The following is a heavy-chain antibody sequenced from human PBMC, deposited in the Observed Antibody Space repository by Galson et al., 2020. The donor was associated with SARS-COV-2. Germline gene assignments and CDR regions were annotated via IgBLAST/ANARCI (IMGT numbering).Heavy chain of an antibody. CDR2: ISDSGGST. CDR1: GFTFGNYA. J-gene: IGHJ4*02. CDR3: GGYYDFWSSSSPVDY. Sequence: GGSLRLSCAASGFTFGNYAMRWVRQAPGKGLEWVSGISDSGGSTFYADSVKGRFTISRDNSKNTLYLQMNSLRAEDTAVYYCGGYYDFWSSSSPVDYWGQGTLVSVSS. V-gene: IGHV3-23*01. D-gene: IGHD3-3*01.